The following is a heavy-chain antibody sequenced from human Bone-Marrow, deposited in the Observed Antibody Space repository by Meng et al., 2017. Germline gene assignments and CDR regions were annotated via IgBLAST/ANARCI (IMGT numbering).Heavy chain of an antibody. Sequence: GSLRLSCTVSGGSISSSSYYWGWIRQPPGKGLEWIGSIYYSGSTYYNPSLKSRVTISVDTSKNQFSLKLSSVTTADTAVYYCARDLAVAGGGYHWFDPWGQGTLVTVSS. CDR2: IYYSGST. CDR1: GGSISSSSYY. D-gene: IGHD6-19*01. J-gene: IGHJ5*02. V-gene: IGHV4-39*07. CDR3: ARDLAVAGGGYHWFDP.